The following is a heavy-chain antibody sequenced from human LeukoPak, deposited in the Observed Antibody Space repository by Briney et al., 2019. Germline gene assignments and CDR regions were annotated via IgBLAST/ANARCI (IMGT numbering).Heavy chain of an antibody. V-gene: IGHV3-23*01. Sequence: GGSLGLSCAASGFTFSSYAMSWVRQAPGKGLEWVSAISGSATTPYYADSVKGRFTISRDNSKNTLCLQMNSLRVEDTAVYYCARDPGAVANFDYWGQGTLVTVSS. CDR3: ARDPGAVANFDY. CDR2: ISGSATTP. J-gene: IGHJ4*02. CDR1: GFTFSSYA. D-gene: IGHD6-19*01.